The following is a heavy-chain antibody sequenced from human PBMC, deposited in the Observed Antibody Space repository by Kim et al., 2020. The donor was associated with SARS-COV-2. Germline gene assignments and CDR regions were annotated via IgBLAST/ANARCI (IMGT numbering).Heavy chain of an antibody. D-gene: IGHD3-22*01. CDR2: IRSSRSYI. J-gene: IGHJ4*01. CDR1: GFTVSSYS. V-gene: IGHV3-21*01. Sequence: GGSLRLSCAASGFTVSSYSMSWVRQAPGKGLEWVSSIRSSRSYIYYADSVKGRFTISRDNAKNSLHLQMNSLRAEDTAVYYCARVWPAYYYDSGFDYWV. CDR3: ARVWPAYYYDSGFDY.